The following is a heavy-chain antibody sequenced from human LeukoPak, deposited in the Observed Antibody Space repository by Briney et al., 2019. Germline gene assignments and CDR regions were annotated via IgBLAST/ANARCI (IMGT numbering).Heavy chain of an antibody. D-gene: IGHD3-10*01. Sequence: SETLSLTCSVSGVPITSNYWSWIRQPPGKGLEWIGEINHSGSTNYNPSLKSRVTISVDTSKNQFSLKLSSVTAADTAVYYCARLVGSLGFDYWGQGTLVTVSS. V-gene: IGHV4-34*01. CDR1: GVPITSNY. CDR3: ARLVGSLGFDY. CDR2: INHSGST. J-gene: IGHJ4*02.